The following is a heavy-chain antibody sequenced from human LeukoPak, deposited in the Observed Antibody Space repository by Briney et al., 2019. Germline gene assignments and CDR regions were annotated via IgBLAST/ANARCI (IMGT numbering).Heavy chain of an antibody. D-gene: IGHD5-24*01. CDR2: IIPILGIA. CDR1: GGTFSSYA. J-gene: IGHJ4*02. CDR3: AGGLKEMATISDY. V-gene: IGHV1-69*04. Sequence: ASVTVSFTASGGTFSSYAISWVRQAPGQGLEWMGRIIPILGIANYAQKFQGRVTITADKSTSTAYMELSSLRSEDTAVYYCAGGLKEMATISDYWGQGTLVTVSS.